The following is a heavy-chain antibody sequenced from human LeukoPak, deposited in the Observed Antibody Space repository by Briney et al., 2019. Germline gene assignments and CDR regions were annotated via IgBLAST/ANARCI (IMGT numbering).Heavy chain of an antibody. J-gene: IGHJ4*02. CDR1: GGTFSSYA. Sequence: SVKVSCKASGGTFSSYAISWVRQAPGQGLEWMGGIIPIFGTANYAQKFQGRVAITTDESTSTAYMELSSLRSEDTAVYYCASSYGDYVNFDYWGQGTLVSVSS. CDR3: ASSYGDYVNFDY. D-gene: IGHD4-17*01. V-gene: IGHV1-69*05. CDR2: IIPIFGTA.